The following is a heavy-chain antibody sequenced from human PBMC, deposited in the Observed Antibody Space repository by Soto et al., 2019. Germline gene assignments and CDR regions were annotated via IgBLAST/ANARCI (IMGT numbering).Heavy chain of an antibody. Sequence: QVQLVESGGGVVQPGRSLRLSCAASGFTFSSYGIHWVRQAPGKGLEWVAVITYDGSNKYYADSVKGRFTVSRDNSKNTVYLQMNSLSSEDTAIYYCAKDPGGLRWFDPWGQGTLVTVSS. J-gene: IGHJ5*02. CDR3: AKDPGGLRWFDP. CDR1: GFTFSSYG. V-gene: IGHV3-30*18. CDR2: ITYDGSNK. D-gene: IGHD3-10*01.